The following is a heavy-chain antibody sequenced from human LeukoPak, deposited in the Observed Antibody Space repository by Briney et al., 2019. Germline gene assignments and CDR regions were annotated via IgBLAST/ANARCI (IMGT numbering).Heavy chain of an antibody. Sequence: GESLKISCKGSGYSFTSYWIGWVRQMPGKGLEWMGIIYPGDSDTRYSPSFQGQVTISADKSISTAYLQWSSLKASDTAMYYWARINSSSWYLPQYFDYWGQGTLVTVSS. V-gene: IGHV5-51*01. CDR1: GYSFTSYW. CDR2: IYPGDSDT. CDR3: ARINSSSWYLPQYFDY. D-gene: IGHD6-13*01. J-gene: IGHJ4*02.